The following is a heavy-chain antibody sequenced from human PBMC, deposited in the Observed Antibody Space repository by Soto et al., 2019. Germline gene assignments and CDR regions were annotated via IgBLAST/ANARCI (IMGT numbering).Heavy chain of an antibody. Sequence: QVQLVQSGAEVKKPGASVKVSCKASGYTFTSYYMHWVRQAPGQGLEWMGIINPSGGSTSYAQKFQGRVTMTRDTSTSTGYMELSSLRSEDTAVYYCARSTPGYDFDYWGQGTLVTVSS. V-gene: IGHV1-46*01. CDR3: ARSTPGYDFDY. CDR2: INPSGGST. D-gene: IGHD2-15*01. CDR1: GYTFTSYY. J-gene: IGHJ4*02.